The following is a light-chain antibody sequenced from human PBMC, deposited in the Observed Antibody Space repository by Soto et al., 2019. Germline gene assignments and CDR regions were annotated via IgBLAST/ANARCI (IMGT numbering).Light chain of an antibody. CDR2: EDN. CDR1: RGGIASNS. J-gene: IGLJ3*02. Sequence: NFMLTQPHSVSESPGKTVIISCTRSRGGIASNSVQWYQQRPGSAPTTVIYEDNQRPSGVPDRFSGSTDGSSNSASLTISGLQTEDEADYYCQSYDSNTGVFGGGTKLTGL. V-gene: IGLV6-57*04. CDR3: QSYDSNTGV.